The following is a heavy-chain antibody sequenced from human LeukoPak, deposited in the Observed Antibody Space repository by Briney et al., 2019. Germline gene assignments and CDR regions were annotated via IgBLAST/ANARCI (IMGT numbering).Heavy chain of an antibody. D-gene: IGHD6-19*01. CDR1: GGSFSGYY. CDR3: AREDSSGWYGQDY. J-gene: IGHJ4*02. V-gene: IGHV4-34*01. CDR2: INHSGST. Sequence: KPSETLSLTCAVYGGSFSGYYWSWIRQPPGKGLEWIGEINHSGSTNYNPSLKSRVTISVDTSKNQFSLKLSSVTAADTAVYYCAREDSSGWYGQDYWGQGTLVTVSS.